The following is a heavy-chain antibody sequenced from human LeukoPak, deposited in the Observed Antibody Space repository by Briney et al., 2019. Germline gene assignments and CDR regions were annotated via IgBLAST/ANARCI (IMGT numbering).Heavy chain of an antibody. CDR1: GGSIRSSTYN. J-gene: IGHJ6*03. D-gene: IGHD3-9*01. Sequence: SETLSLTCTVSGGSIRSSTYNWGWIRQPPGKGLECIGSIHYTGSTYYNPSLKSRVTISVDTSKNQFSLKLSSVTAADTAVYYCAREGQYYDILTGSHYYYYYMDVWGKGTTVTVSS. CDR2: IHYTGST. CDR3: AREGQYYDILTGSHYYYYYMDV. V-gene: IGHV4-39*07.